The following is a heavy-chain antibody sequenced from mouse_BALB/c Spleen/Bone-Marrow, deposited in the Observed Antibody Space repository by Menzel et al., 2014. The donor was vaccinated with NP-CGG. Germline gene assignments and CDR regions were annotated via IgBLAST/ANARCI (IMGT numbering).Heavy chain of an antibody. D-gene: IGHD1-1*02. CDR3: ARGTGWSLDY. J-gene: IGHJ2*01. CDR2: IYPGDGDT. CDR1: GYAISSYW. Sequence: VQLVESGAELVRPGSSVKISCKASGYAISSYWMNWVKQRPGQGLEWIGQIYPGDGDTNYNGKFKGKATLTADKSSSTACMQISSLTSEDSAVYFCARGTGWSLDYGGQGAARTVSS. V-gene: IGHV1-80*01.